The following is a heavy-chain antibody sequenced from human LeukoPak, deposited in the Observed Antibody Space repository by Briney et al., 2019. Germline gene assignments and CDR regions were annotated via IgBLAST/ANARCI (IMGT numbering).Heavy chain of an antibody. CDR1: GGSFSGYY. D-gene: IGHD1-14*01. J-gene: IGHJ3*02. CDR2: INHSGST. Sequence: SETPSLTCAVYGGSFSGYYWSWIRQPPGKGLEWIGEINHSGSTNYNPSLKSRVTISVDTSKDQFSLKLSSVTAADTAVYYCANPGGAGAFDIWGPGTMVTVSS. V-gene: IGHV4-34*01. CDR3: ANPGGAGAFDI.